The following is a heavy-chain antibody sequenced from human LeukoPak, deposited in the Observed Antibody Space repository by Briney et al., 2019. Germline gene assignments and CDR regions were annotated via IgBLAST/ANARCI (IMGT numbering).Heavy chain of an antibody. CDR1: GDSISSYY. CDR2: IYYSGST. V-gene: IGHV4-59*01. J-gene: IGHJ3*02. CDR3: ARESGDSSGYYFSLHAFDI. D-gene: IGHD3-22*01. Sequence: SETLSLTCTVSGDSISSYYWNWIRQPPGKGLEWIGYIYYSGSTNYNPSLKSRVTISVDTSKNQFSLKLSSVTAADTAVYYCARESGDSSGYYFSLHAFDIWGQGTMVTVSS.